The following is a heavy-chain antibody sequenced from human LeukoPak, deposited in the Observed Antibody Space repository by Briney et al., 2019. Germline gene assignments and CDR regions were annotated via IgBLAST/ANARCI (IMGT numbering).Heavy chain of an antibody. D-gene: IGHD5-24*01. CDR2: IYYSGST. CDR3: ARRWHGPNWLDP. CDR1: GGSISSSSYY. J-gene: IGHJ5*02. Sequence: SETLSLTCTVSGGSISSSSYYWGWIRQPPGKGLEWIGSIYYSGSTYYNPSLKSRVTISVDTSMNQFSLKLSSVTAADTAVYYCARRWHGPNWLDPWGQRTLVTVSS. V-gene: IGHV4-39*01.